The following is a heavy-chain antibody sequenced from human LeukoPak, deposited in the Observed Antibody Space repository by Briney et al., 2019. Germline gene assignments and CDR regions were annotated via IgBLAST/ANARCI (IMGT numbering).Heavy chain of an antibody. CDR1: GYSISSGYY. V-gene: IGHV4-38-2*01. CDR2: IDQRGST. J-gene: IGHJ4*02. D-gene: IGHD5-18*01. Sequence: SETLSLTCAVSGYSISSGYYWGWIRQPPGKGLEWIARIDQRGSTYYNPSLQSRVTLSVDTSKNQFSLKLTSVTAADTAVYYCARGDLYNYGKPFDSWGQGTLVTVSS. CDR3: ARGDLYNYGKPFDS.